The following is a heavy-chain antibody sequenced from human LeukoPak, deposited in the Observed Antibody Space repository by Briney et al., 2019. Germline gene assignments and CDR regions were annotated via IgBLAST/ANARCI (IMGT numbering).Heavy chain of an antibody. CDR3: ARVWVMRSSWYDY. V-gene: IGHV1-2*02. J-gene: IGHJ4*02. CDR1: GYTFTGYY. CDR2: INPNSGGT. D-gene: IGHD6-13*01. Sequence: ASVKVSCKASGYTFTGYYMHWVRQAPGQGLEWMGWINPNSGGTNYAQKFQGRVTMTRDTSISTAYMELSRLRSDDTAVYYCARVWVMRSSWYDYWGQGTLVTVSS.